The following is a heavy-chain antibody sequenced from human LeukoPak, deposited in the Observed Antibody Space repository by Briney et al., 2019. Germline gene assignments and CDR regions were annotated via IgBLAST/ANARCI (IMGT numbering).Heavy chain of an antibody. CDR3: VRDWDHFDFDS. V-gene: IGHV3-74*01. CDR1: GFNFGNYW. J-gene: IGHJ5*01. D-gene: IGHD3-9*01. CDR2: IKGDGSHT. Sequence: PGGSLRLSCAASGFNFGNYWMHWVRQAPGKGLVWVSRIKGDGSHTIYADSVKGRFTISRDNAKNTLYLQMKSLRAEDTAVYYCVRDWDHFDFDSWGQGTLVTV.